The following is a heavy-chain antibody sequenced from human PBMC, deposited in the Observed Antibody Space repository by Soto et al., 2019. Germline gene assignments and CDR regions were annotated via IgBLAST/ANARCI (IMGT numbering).Heavy chain of an antibody. CDR3: ARGKPYDGSGSYYMGFDY. J-gene: IGHJ4*02. CDR2: IIPILTTT. V-gene: IGHV1-69*01. CDR1: GGTFINYA. D-gene: IGHD3-10*01. Sequence: QIQLVQSGAEVKKPGSSVKVSCKASGGTFINYAFSWVRQAPGQGLEWMGGIIPILTTTNYAQRFTGRVTITADESTSSAYMELSRLTSEDTAVYYCARGKPYDGSGSYYMGFDYWGQGTLVTVSS.